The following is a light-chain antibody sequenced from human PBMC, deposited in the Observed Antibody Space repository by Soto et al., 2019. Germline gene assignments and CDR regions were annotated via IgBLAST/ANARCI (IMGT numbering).Light chain of an antibody. V-gene: IGKV3-20*01. J-gene: IGKJ1*01. Sequence: PGERATLFCRASQSVTSNYLAWYQQKPGQAPRLLIYGASSRDTGIPDRFSGSGSGTDFTLTISRLEPEDFAVYYCQQHGTSPPSWTFGQGTKVEIK. CDR1: QSVTSNY. CDR3: QQHGTSPPSWT. CDR2: GAS.